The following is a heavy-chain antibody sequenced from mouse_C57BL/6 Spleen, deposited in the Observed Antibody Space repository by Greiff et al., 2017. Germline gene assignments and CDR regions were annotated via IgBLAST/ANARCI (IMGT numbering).Heavy chain of an antibody. V-gene: IGHV1-53*01. J-gene: IGHJ4*01. D-gene: IGHD1-1*01. CDR3: ERGSSPYAMDY. CDR2: INPSNGGT. CDR1: GYTFTSYW. Sequence: VQLQQSGTELVKPGASVKLSCKASGYTFTSYWMHWVKQRPGQGLEWIGNINPSNGGTNYNEKFKSKATLTVDKSSSTAYMQLSSLTSEDSAVYDCERGSSPYAMDYWGQGTSVTVSS.